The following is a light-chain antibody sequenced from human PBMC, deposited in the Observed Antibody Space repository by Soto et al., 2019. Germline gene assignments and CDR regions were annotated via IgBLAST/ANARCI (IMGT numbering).Light chain of an antibody. J-gene: IGKJ4*01. CDR1: QNIKTR. CDR2: DAF. CDR3: QQYDDWPLT. Sequence: ERVMTQSPATLSLSPGERATLSCRASQNIKTRLAWYQQRPGQAPRLLIYDAFTRATGIPARFSGSASGTEFTLTISSLQSEDFAVYYCQQYDDWPLTLGGGTKVDIK. V-gene: IGKV3-15*01.